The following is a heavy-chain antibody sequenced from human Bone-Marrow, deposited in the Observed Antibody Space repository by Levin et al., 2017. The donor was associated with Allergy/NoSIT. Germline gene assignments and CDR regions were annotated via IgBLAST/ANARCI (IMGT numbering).Heavy chain of an antibody. D-gene: IGHD6-13*01. CDR1: GGSFSGYY. CDR2: INHSGST. Sequence: SQTLSLTCAVYGGSFSGYYWSWIRQPPGKGLEWIGEINHSGSTNYNPSLKSRVTISVDTSKNQFSLKLSSVTAADTAVYYCARGIAAARKPFDYWGQGTLVTVSS. CDR3: ARGIAAARKPFDY. J-gene: IGHJ4*02. V-gene: IGHV4-34*01.